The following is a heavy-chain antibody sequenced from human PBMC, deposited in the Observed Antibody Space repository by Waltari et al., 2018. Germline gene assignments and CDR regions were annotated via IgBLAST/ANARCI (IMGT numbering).Heavy chain of an antibody. J-gene: IGHJ3*02. Sequence: EVQLVESGGGLVQPGGSLRLSCAASGFTFSGYEMNWVRQAPGKGLEWVSYISSSGSTIYYADSVKGRFTISRDNAKNSLYLQMNSLRAEDTAVYYCARGGYYDFWSGYYQDAFDIWGQGTMVTVSS. CDR2: ISSSGSTI. CDR3: ARGGYYDFWSGYYQDAFDI. V-gene: IGHV3-48*03. D-gene: IGHD3-3*01. CDR1: GFTFSGYE.